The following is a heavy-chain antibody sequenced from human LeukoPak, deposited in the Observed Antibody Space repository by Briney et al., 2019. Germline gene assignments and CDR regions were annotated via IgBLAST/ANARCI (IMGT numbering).Heavy chain of an antibody. CDR1: GFTFSHYW. Sequence: GGSLRLSCAASGFTFSHYWMHWVRQAPGKGLEWVANIKQDGNEKSYVDSVKGRFTISRDNTENSLYLQMNSLRPEDTAVYYCAREDYYDGSTDYWGQGTLVTASS. V-gene: IGHV3-7*01. J-gene: IGHJ4*02. CDR3: AREDYYDGSTDY. D-gene: IGHD3-22*01. CDR2: IKQDGNEK.